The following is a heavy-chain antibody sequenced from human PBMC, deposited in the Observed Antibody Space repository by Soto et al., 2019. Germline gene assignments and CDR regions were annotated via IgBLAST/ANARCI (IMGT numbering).Heavy chain of an antibody. D-gene: IGHD3-22*01. CDR3: ARVVESYYYDSSGPVDY. CDR2: IYYSGST. CDR1: GGSISSSSYY. Sequence: LSLTCTVSGGSISSSSYYWGWIRQPPGKGLEWIGSIYYSGSTYYNPSLKSRVTISVDTSKNQFSLKLSSVTAADTAVYYCARVVESYYYDSSGPVDYWGQGTLVTVSS. V-gene: IGHV4-39*01. J-gene: IGHJ4*02.